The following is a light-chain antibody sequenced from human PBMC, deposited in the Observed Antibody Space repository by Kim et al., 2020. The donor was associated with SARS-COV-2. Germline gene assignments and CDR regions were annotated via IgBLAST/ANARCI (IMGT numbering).Light chain of an antibody. CDR2: GAS. CDR3: QKYKSVPFT. V-gene: IGKV1-27*01. J-gene: IGKJ3*01. Sequence: ASVGDRVTITCRANQDISNYLGWYQQKPGEVPKLLIFGASTLQSGVPSRFSGSGSGTDFTLTISSLQPEDVATYYCQKYKSVPFTFGPGTKVDIK. CDR1: QDISNY.